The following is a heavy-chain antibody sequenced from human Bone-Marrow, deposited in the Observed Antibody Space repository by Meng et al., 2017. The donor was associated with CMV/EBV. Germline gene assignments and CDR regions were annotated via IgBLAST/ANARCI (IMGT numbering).Heavy chain of an antibody. D-gene: IGHD2-2*02. V-gene: IGHV1-46*01. Sequence: ASVMVSCKASGYTFTSYYMHWVRQAPGQGLEWMGIINPSGGSTSYAQKFQGRVTMTRDTSTSTVYMELSSLRSEDTAVYYCARDQMVVVPASIRGGDYYYGMDVWGQGTMVTVSS. J-gene: IGHJ6*02. CDR1: GYTFTSYY. CDR3: ARDQMVVVPASIRGGDYYYGMDV. CDR2: INPSGGST.